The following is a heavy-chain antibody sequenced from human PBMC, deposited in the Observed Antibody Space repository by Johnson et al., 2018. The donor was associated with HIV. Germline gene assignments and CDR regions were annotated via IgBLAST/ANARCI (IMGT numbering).Heavy chain of an antibody. J-gene: IGHJ3*02. Sequence: QVQLVESGGGVVQPGRSLRLSCAASGFTFSSYAMHWVRQAPGKGLEWVAVISYDGSNKYYADSVKGRFTISRDNSKNTLYLQMNSLRAEDTAVYYCAREQTSMVQGVMWAFDIWGQGTMVTVSS. V-gene: IGHV3-30*04. CDR3: AREQTSMVQGVMWAFDI. D-gene: IGHD3-10*01. CDR1: GFTFSSYA. CDR2: ISYDGSNK.